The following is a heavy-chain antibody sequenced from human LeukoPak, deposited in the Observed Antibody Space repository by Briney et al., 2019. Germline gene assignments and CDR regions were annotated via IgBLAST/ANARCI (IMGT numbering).Heavy chain of an antibody. CDR1: GFTFSSYG. CDR2: ISGSGGGT. J-gene: IGHJ4*02. Sequence: GGSLRLSCAASGFTFSSYGMHWVRQAPGKGLEWVSAISGSGGGTYYTDSVKGRFTISRDNSKNTLYLQMNSLRAEDTAVYYCAKLLGVTAIDYWGQGTLVTVSS. CDR3: AKLLGVTAIDY. D-gene: IGHD2-21*02. V-gene: IGHV3-23*01.